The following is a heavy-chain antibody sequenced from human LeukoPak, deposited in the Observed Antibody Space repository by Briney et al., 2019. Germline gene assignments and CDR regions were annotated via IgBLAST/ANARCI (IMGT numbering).Heavy chain of an antibody. CDR1: GFTFSSYA. CDR2: ISGSGGST. Sequence: GGSLRLSCAASGFTFSSYARTWVRQAPGKGLEWVSFISGSGGSTYYADSVKGRFTISRDNSKNTLSLQMNSLRAEDTAVYYCAKTLYSSSSGGADYWGQGTLVTVSS. CDR3: AKTLYSSSSGGADY. J-gene: IGHJ4*02. V-gene: IGHV3-23*01. D-gene: IGHD6-6*01.